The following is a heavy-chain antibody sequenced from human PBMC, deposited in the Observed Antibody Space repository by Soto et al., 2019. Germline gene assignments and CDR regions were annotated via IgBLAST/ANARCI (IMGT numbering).Heavy chain of an antibody. D-gene: IGHD5-18*01. CDR2: MNPNSGNT. Sequence: GASVKVSCKASGYTFTSYDINWVRQATGQGLEWMGWMNPNSGNTGYAQKFQGRVTMTRNTSISTAYMELSSLRSEDTAVYYCARRGYSYGFGFYYYMDVWGKGTAVTVSS. CDR1: GYTFTSYD. J-gene: IGHJ6*03. CDR3: ARRGYSYGFGFYYYMDV. V-gene: IGHV1-8*01.